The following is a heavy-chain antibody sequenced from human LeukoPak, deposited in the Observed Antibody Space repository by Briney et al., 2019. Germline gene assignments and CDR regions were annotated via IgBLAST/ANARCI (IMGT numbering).Heavy chain of an antibody. CDR2: INHSGST. CDR1: GGSFSGYY. V-gene: IGHV4-34*01. Sequence: SETLSLTCAVYGGSFSGYYWSWIRQPPGKGLEWIGEINHSGSTNYNPSLKSRVTISVDTSKNQFSLKLSSVTAADTAVYYCARVNQYYYDSSGQSVAFDIWGQGTMVTVSS. D-gene: IGHD3-22*01. CDR3: ARVNQYYYDSSGQSVAFDI. J-gene: IGHJ3*02.